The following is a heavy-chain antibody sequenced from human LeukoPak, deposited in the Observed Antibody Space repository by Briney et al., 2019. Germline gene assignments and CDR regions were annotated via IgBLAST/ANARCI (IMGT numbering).Heavy chain of an antibody. Sequence: GGSLRLSCAASGFTFSDYDIHWVRQGPGKGLEWVAFIQYDGSNKYYADSVKGRFTISRDNSKNTLYLQMNSLRAEDTAVYYCAKDGNFGSGSYYRGDSWGQGTLVTVSS. CDR2: IQYDGSNK. D-gene: IGHD3-10*01. CDR1: GFTFSDYD. J-gene: IGHJ4*02. V-gene: IGHV3-30*02. CDR3: AKDGNFGSGSYYRGDS.